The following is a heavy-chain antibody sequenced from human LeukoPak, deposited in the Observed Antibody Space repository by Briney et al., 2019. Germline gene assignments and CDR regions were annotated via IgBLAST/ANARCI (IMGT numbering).Heavy chain of an antibody. Sequence: SETLSLTCAVYGGSFSGYYWSWIRQPPGKGLEWIGEINHSGSTNYNPSLKSRVTISVDTSKNQFSLKLSSVTAADTAVYYCARVGYCSSTSCTTDWGQEPWSPSPQ. CDR3: ARVGYCSSTSCTTD. CDR2: INHSGST. J-gene: IGHJ4*01. D-gene: IGHD2-2*01. V-gene: IGHV4-34*01. CDR1: GGSFSGYY.